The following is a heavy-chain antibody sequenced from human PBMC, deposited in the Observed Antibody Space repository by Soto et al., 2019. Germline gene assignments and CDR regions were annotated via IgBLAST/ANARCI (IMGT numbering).Heavy chain of an antibody. D-gene: IGHD2-21*02. CDR2: IYYSGST. Sequence: QVQLQESGPGLVKPSQTLSLTCTVSGGSISSGDYYWSWIRQPPGKGLEWIGYIYYSGSTYYNPSLKSRVTISVDTSKNQFSLKLSFVTAAATAVYYCVRAMVVTQTWFDPWGQGTLVTVSS. CDR3: VRAMVVTQTWFDP. CDR1: GGSISSGDYY. V-gene: IGHV4-30-4*01. J-gene: IGHJ5*02.